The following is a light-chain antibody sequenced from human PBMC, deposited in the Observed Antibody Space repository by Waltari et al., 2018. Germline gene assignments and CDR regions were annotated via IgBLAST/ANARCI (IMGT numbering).Light chain of an antibody. CDR1: QSVSRA. V-gene: IGKV3-20*01. CDR2: GAS. CDR3: HHYVGLPAT. J-gene: IGKJ1*01. Sequence: EVVLTQAPGTLSLSPGERATLSCRASQSVSRALAWYQQKPGQAPRLLIYGASIRATGIPDRFRGSGLGTYFSLTFSRLVPAETESNYCHHYVGLPATSGQGTKVEIK.